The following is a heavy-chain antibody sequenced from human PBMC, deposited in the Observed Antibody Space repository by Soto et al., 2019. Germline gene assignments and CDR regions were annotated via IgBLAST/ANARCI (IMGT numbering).Heavy chain of an antibody. CDR2: MNPNSGNT. CDR1: GYTFTSYD. J-gene: IGHJ5*02. D-gene: IGHD3-3*01. V-gene: IGHV1-8*01. Sequence: GASVKVSCKASGYTFTSYDINWVRQATGQGLEWMGWMNPNSGNTGYAQKFQGRVTMTRNTSISTAYMELSSLRSEDTAVYYCARVMHYDFWSGYYTGGWFDPWGQGTLVTVS. CDR3: ARVMHYDFWSGYYTGGWFDP.